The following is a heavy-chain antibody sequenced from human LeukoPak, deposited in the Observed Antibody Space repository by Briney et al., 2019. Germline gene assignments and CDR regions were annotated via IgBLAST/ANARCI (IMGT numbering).Heavy chain of an antibody. V-gene: IGHV3-23*01. CDR3: AKRGVVIRVFLVGFHKEAYYFEF. J-gene: IGHJ4*02. CDR2: LSDSGGST. CDR1: GITLSNYG. D-gene: IGHD3-10*01. Sequence: GGSLTLSCAVSGITLSNYGMSWVRQAPGKGLEWVAGLSDSGGSTNYADSVKGRFTISRDSPKNTLYLQMNSLRAEDTAVYFCAKRGVVIRVFLVGFHKEAYYFEFWGQGALVTVSS.